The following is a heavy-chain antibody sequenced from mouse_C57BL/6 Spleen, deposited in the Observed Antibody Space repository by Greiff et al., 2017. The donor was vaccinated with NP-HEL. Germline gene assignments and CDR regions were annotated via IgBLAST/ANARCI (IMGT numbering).Heavy chain of an antibody. CDR3: TRAYDGYPAWFAY. J-gene: IGHJ3*01. V-gene: IGHV1-15*01. D-gene: IGHD2-3*01. CDR2: IDPETGGT. CDR1: GYTFTDYE. Sequence: VQRVESGAELVRPGASVTLSCKASGYTFTDYEMHWVKQTPVHGLEWIGAIDPETGGTAYNQKFKGKAILTADKSSSTAYMELRSLTSEDSAVYYCTRAYDGYPAWFAYWGQGTLVTVSA.